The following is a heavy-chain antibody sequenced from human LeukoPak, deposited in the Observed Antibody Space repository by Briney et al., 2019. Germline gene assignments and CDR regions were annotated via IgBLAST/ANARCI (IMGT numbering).Heavy chain of an antibody. CDR3: AIGANPDFDY. Sequence: PGGSLRLSCAASGFTFSSYSMNWVRQAPGKGLEWVSSISRSSSYIYYADSVKGRFTISRDNAKNSLYLQMNSLRAEDTAVYYCAIGANPDFDYWGQGTLVTVSS. V-gene: IGHV3-21*01. D-gene: IGHD3-16*01. CDR1: GFTFSSYS. CDR2: ISRSSSYI. J-gene: IGHJ4*02.